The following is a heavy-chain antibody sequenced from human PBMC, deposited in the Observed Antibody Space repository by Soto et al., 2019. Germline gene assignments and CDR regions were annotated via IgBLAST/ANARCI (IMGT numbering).Heavy chain of an antibody. CDR2: ISGSGGST. CDR1: GFTFSSYA. D-gene: IGHD3-16*02. CDR3: ASTQAFGGVIANDY. V-gene: IGHV3-23*01. J-gene: IGHJ4*02. Sequence: EVQLLESGGGLVQPGGSLRLSCAASGFTFSSYAMSWVRQAPGKGLEWVSAISGSGGSTYYADSVKGRFTISRDNSKNTLYLQMNSLRAEDTAVYYCASTQAFGGVIANDYWGQGPLVTVSS.